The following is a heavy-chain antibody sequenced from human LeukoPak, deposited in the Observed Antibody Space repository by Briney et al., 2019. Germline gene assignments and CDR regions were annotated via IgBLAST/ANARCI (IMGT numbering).Heavy chain of an antibody. CDR2: INPNSGGT. D-gene: IGHD1-26*01. J-gene: IGHJ5*02. CDR1: GYTFTGYY. CDR3: ARGIVGAIPWSDP. Sequence: ASVKVSCKASGYTFTGYYMHWVRQAPGQGLEWMGWINPNSGGTNYAQKFQGRVTMTRDTSISTAYMELSRLRSDDTAVYYCARGIVGAIPWSDPWGQGTLVTVSS. V-gene: IGHV1-2*02.